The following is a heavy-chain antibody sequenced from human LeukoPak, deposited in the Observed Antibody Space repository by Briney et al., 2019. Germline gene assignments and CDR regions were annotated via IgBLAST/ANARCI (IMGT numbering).Heavy chain of an antibody. CDR1: GFTFSSYA. CDR3: AGDRAAGVIRVVYYYGMDV. V-gene: IGHV3-23*01. CDR2: ISGSGGST. J-gene: IGHJ6*02. D-gene: IGHD3-10*01. Sequence: GGSLRLSCAASGFTFSSYAMSLVRQAPGKGLEWVSAISGSGGSTYYADSVKGRFTISRDNSKNPLYLQMNSLRAEDTAVYYCAGDRAAGVIRVVYYYGMDVWGQGTTVTVSS.